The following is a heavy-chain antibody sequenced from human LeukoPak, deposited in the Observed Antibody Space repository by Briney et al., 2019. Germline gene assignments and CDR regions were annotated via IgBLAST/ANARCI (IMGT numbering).Heavy chain of an antibody. V-gene: IGHV4-59*06. CDR3: ARDYRFDSGYDLLDAFDV. J-gene: IGHJ3*01. CDR1: GGSITNSY. CDR2: IYYSGSS. D-gene: IGHD5-12*01. Sequence: SETLSLTCTVSGGSITNSYWSWIRQHPGKGLEWIAYIYYSGSSSYNPSLKSRVTISVDTSKNQFSLKLSSVTAADTAVYYCARDYRFDSGYDLLDAFDVWGQGTMVTVSS.